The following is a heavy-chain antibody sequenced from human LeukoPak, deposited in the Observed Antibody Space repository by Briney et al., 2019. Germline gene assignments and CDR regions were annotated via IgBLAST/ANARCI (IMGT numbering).Heavy chain of an antibody. CDR2: IWYDGSNK. V-gene: IGHV3-33*08. CDR1: GFTVSSNY. Sequence: PGGSLRLSCAASGFTVSSNYMSWVRQAPGKGLEWVAVIWYDGSNKYYADSVKGRFTISRDNSKNTLYLQMNSLRAEDTAVYYCARGIYGSGSYYPFDYWGQGTLVTVSS. J-gene: IGHJ4*02. D-gene: IGHD3-10*01. CDR3: ARGIYGSGSYYPFDY.